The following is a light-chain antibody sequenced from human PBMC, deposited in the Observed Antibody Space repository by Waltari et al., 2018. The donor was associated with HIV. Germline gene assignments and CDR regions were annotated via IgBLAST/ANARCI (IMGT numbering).Light chain of an antibody. J-gene: IGLJ1*01. CDR2: EVS. CDR1: SSDVGSYNL. CDR3: CSYAGSGDV. Sequence: QSALTQPASVSGSPGQSITISCTGTSSDVGSYNLVSLYQQHPGKAPKLMIYEVSKRPSGVSNRFSGSKSGNTASLTISGLQAEDEADYYCCSYAGSGDVFGTGTKVTVL. V-gene: IGLV2-23*02.